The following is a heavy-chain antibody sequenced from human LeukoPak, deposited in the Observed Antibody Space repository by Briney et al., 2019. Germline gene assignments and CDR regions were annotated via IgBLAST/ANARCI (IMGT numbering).Heavy chain of an antibody. V-gene: IGHV3-43*02. D-gene: IGHD1-14*01. CDR2: ISGDGRDA. CDR3: AKDWARYRIEGLFDY. J-gene: IGHJ4*02. CDR1: GFTFGDYA. Sequence: GGSLRLSCAASGFTFGDYAVHWVRQAPGKGLEWVSLISGDGRDAYYADSVNGRFTISRDNSKNSLYLQMNGLRTENTAFYYGAKDWARYRIEGLFDYWGQGALVTVSS.